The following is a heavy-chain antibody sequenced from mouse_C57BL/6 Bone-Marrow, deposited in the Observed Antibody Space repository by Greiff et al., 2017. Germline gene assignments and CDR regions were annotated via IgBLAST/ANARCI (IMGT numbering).Heavy chain of an antibody. J-gene: IGHJ3*01. V-gene: IGHV1-9*01. Sequence: QVQLQQSGAELMKPGASVKLSCKATGYTFTGYWIEWVKQRPGHGLEWIGEILPGSGSTNDNEKFKGKATFTADTSSNTAYMQLSILTTEDSAIYYCARSGYDYDPAWFAYWGQGTLVTVSA. D-gene: IGHD2-4*01. CDR2: ILPGSGST. CDR1: GYTFTGYW. CDR3: ARSGYDYDPAWFAY.